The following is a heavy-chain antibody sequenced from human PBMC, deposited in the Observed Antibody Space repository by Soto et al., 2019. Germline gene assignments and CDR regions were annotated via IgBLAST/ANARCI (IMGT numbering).Heavy chain of an antibody. CDR1: GDSVSSNSAA. Sequence: PSQTLSLTCAISGDSVSSNSAAWNWIRQSPSRGLEWLGRTYYRSKWYNDYAVSVKSRITINPDTSKNQFSLQLNSVTPEDTAVYYFVMVARTPRSTLSRGPGTLGTGSS. CDR3: VMVARTPRSTLS. CDR2: TYYRSKWYN. J-gene: IGHJ4*02. V-gene: IGHV6-1*01. D-gene: IGHD2-15*01.